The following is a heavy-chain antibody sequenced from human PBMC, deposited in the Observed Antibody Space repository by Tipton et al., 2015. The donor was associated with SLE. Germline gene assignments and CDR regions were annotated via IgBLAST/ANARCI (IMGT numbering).Heavy chain of an antibody. D-gene: IGHD4-17*01. Sequence: LRLSCTVSGGSISSSSYYWGWIRQPPGKGLEWIGSIYYSGSTYYNPSLKSRVTISVDTSKNQFSLKLSSVTAADTAVYYCARRGRGVTTFDYWGQGTLVTVSS. V-gene: IGHV4-39*01. CDR3: ARRGRGVTTFDY. CDR1: GGSISSSSYY. CDR2: IYYSGST. J-gene: IGHJ4*02.